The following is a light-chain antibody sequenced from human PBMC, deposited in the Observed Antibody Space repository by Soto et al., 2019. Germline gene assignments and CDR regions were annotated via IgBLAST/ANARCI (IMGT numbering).Light chain of an antibody. V-gene: IGKV3D-15*01. Sequence: EVVLTQSPGTLSLSPGERATLSCRASHSVSRYLAWYQQKPGQAPRLLIYDASNRATGIPARFSGSGSGTEFTLTISSLQSEDFAVYYCQQYNNWPRTFGQGTKVDIK. J-gene: IGKJ1*01. CDR3: QQYNNWPRT. CDR1: HSVSRY. CDR2: DAS.